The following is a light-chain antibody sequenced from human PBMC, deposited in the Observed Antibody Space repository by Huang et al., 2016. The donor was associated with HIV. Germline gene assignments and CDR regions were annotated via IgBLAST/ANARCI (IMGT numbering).Light chain of an antibody. CDR2: KTS. V-gene: IGKV1-5*03. Sequence: DIQITQSPSTLSASLGERVTITCRASQPFNNWLAWYQQKPGEAPKLLIFKTSTLEGGVPSRFSGSASGAEFTLTISSLQPDDFATYFCHQYDRYPWTFGRGTKVEFK. CDR1: QPFNNW. J-gene: IGKJ1*01. CDR3: HQYDRYPWT.